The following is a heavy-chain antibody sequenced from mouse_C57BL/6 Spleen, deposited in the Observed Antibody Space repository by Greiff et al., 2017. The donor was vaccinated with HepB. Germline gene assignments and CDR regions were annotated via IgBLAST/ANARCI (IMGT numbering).Heavy chain of an antibody. CDR1: GYTFTDYY. D-gene: IGHD2-1*01. Sequence: VKLVESGAELVRPGASVKLSCKASGYTFTDYYINWVKQRPGQGLEWIARIYPGSGNTYYNEKLKGKATLTAEKSSSTAYMQLRSLTSEDSAVYFCARGEGNHYFDYWGQGTTLTVSS. V-gene: IGHV1-76*01. CDR3: ARGEGNHYFDY. CDR2: IYPGSGNT. J-gene: IGHJ2*01.